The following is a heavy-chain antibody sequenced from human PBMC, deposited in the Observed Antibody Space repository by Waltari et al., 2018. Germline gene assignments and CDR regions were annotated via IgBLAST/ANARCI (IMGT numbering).Heavy chain of an antibody. CDR1: GFTFTSYA. CDR3: ARGGIFDY. Sequence: QVQLVESGGGVVQPGRSLRLSCAASGFTFTSYAMHWVRQAPGKGLEGVAVISYDGTDKYYADSVKGRFIISRDNSKNTLYLQMNSLRTEDTAVYYCARGGIFDYWGQGTLVTVSS. J-gene: IGHJ4*02. D-gene: IGHD3-16*01. CDR2: ISYDGTDK. V-gene: IGHV3-30*01.